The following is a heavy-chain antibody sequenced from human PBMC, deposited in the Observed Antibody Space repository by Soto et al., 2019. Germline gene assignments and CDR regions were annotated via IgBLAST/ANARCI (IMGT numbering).Heavy chain of an antibody. CDR2: MSSTTSAI. V-gene: IGHV3-11*01. J-gene: IGHJ6*02. CDR3: ARATDFWSHTDV. CDR1: GFSISGYY. Sequence: QVQLVESGGGLVKPGGSLRLSCAASGFSISGYYMSWIRQAPGKGLEWISYMSSTTSAIYYAESVKGRFTISRDNAKNSLYLQMNSLRAEDTAVYYCARATDFWSHTDVWGQGTTVTVSS. D-gene: IGHD3-3*01.